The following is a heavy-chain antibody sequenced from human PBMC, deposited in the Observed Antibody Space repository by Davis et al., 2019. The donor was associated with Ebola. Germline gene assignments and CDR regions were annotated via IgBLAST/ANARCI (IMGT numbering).Heavy chain of an antibody. J-gene: IGHJ6*03. CDR3: ARHGYCSGGSCYAYHMDV. Sequence: SETLSLTCTVSGGSINSGSYYWSWIRQPPGKGLEWIGYIYYSGNTYYNPSLKSRVTISVDTSKNQFSLKLRSVTAADTAVYYCARHGYCSGGSCYAYHMDVWGKGTTVTVSS. CDR2: IYYSGNT. CDR1: GGSINSGSYY. V-gene: IGHV4-61*01. D-gene: IGHD2-15*01.